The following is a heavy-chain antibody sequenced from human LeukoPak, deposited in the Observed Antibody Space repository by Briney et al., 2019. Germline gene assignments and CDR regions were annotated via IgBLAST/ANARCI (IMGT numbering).Heavy chain of an antibody. Sequence: GESLKISCKGSGYSFTSYWIGWVRQMPGKGLEWMGIIYPGDSDTRYSPSFQGQVTISADKSISTAYLQWSSLEASDTAMYYCARQGVHYYDSSGYYYAFDYWGQGTLVTVSS. J-gene: IGHJ4*02. CDR1: GYSFTSYW. CDR2: IYPGDSDT. D-gene: IGHD3-22*01. CDR3: ARQGVHYYDSSGYYYAFDY. V-gene: IGHV5-51*01.